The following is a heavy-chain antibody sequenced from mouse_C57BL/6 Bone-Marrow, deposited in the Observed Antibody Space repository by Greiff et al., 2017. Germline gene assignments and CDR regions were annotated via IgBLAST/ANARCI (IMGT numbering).Heavy chain of an antibody. Sequence: QVQLQQSGAELARPGASVKLSCKASGYTFTSYGISWVKQRTGQGLEWIGEIYPRSGNTYYNEKFKGKATLTADKSSSTAYMELRSLTSEDSAVYFCARSLFITTVVATRGFAYWGQGTLVTVSA. CDR3: ARSLFITTVVATRGFAY. D-gene: IGHD1-1*01. V-gene: IGHV1-81*01. CDR1: GYTFTSYG. J-gene: IGHJ3*01. CDR2: IYPRSGNT.